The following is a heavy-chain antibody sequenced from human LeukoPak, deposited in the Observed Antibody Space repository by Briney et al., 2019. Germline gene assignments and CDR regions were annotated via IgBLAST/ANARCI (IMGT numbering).Heavy chain of an antibody. D-gene: IGHD2-2*01. CDR2: ISSSGSSI. CDR3: ARDPRCSSMSCYRSSFYGMDV. Sequence: GGSLRLSCAAPGFTFSSYEMNWVRQAPGKGLEWVSYISSSGSSIYYADSVKGRFTISRDNAKNSLYLQMNSLRAEDTAVYYCARDPRCSSMSCYRSSFYGMDVWGQGTTVTVSS. CDR1: GFTFSSYE. J-gene: IGHJ6*02. V-gene: IGHV3-48*03.